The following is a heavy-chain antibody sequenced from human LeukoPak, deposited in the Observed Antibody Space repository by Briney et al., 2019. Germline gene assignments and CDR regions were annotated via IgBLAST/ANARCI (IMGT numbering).Heavy chain of an antibody. CDR2: IYHRGST. J-gene: IGHJ4*02. Sequence: SETLSLTCTVSDYSTSNGYYWGWIRQPPGKGLEWVGSIYHRGSTYYNPSLRSRVTISLDRSKKKFSLKLTSVTAADTAVYFCARGAEYYAIWRGYAGYSDYWGQGISVTVSS. D-gene: IGHD3-3*01. CDR3: ARGAEYYAIWRGYAGYSDY. V-gene: IGHV4-38-2*02. CDR1: DYSTSNGYY.